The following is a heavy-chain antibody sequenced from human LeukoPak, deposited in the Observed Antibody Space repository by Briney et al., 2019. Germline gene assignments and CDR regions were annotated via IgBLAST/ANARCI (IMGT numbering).Heavy chain of an antibody. Sequence: GGSLRLSCTASGFTFGDYAMTWVRQAPGKGLEWVAFIRYDGSNKYYADSVKGRFTISRDNSKNTLYLQMNSLRAEDTAVYYCAKDPTVTTDAYFDYWGQGTLVTVSS. D-gene: IGHD4-17*01. CDR1: GFTFGDYA. J-gene: IGHJ4*02. CDR2: IRYDGSNK. V-gene: IGHV3-30*02. CDR3: AKDPTVTTDAYFDY.